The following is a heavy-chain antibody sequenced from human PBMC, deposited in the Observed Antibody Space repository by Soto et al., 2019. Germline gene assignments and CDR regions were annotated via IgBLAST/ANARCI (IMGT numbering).Heavy chain of an antibody. Sequence: QVQLVESGGGVVQPGRSLRLSCAASGFTFSSYGMHWVRQAPGKGLEWVAVISYDGSNKYYADSVKGRFTISRDNSKNTRYLQMNSLRAEDTAVYYCAKDRQWLAYFQHWGQGTLVTVSS. D-gene: IGHD6-19*01. CDR3: AKDRQWLAYFQH. V-gene: IGHV3-30*18. J-gene: IGHJ1*01. CDR1: GFTFSSYG. CDR2: ISYDGSNK.